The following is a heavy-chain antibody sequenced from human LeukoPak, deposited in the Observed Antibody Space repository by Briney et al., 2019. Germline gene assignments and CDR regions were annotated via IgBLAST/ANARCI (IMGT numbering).Heavy chain of an antibody. J-gene: IGHJ4*02. Sequence: GGSLRLSCAASGFTFSSYAMHWVRQAPGKGLEWVAVISYDGSNKYYADSVKGRFTISRDNSKNTLYLQMNSLRAEDTAVYYCARDTSNYYDSSGYLDYWGQGTLVTVSS. CDR1: GFTFSSYA. D-gene: IGHD3-22*01. CDR2: ISYDGSNK. CDR3: ARDTSNYYDSSGYLDY. V-gene: IGHV3-30-3*01.